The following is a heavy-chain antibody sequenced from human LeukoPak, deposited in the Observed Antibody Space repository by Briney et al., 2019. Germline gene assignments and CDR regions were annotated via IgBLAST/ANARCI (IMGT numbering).Heavy chain of an antibody. J-gene: IGHJ4*02. D-gene: IGHD1-26*01. V-gene: IGHV3-53*01. CDR3: ARVWELSFDY. CDR2: IYSGGST. Sequence: PGGSLRLSCAASGFTVTTDHMSWVRQAPGKGLEWVSVIYSGGSTNHADSVKGRFTISRDISKNTVHLQMNSLSAEDTAVYYCARVWELSFDYWGQGTLVTVSS. CDR1: GFTVTTDH.